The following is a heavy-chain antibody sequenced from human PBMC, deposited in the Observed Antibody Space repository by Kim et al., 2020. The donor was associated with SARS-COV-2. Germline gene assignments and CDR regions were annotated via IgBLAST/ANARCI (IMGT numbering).Heavy chain of an antibody. CDR3: AREERDGHNYGRGY. D-gene: IGHD5-12*01. Sequence: AQKFQGRVTITADESTSTAYMELSSLRSEDTAVYYCAREERDGHNYGRGYWGQGTLVTVSS. J-gene: IGHJ4*02. V-gene: IGHV1-69*01.